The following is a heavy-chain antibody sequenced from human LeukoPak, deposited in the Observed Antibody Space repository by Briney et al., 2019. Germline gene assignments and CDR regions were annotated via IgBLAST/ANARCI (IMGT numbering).Heavy chain of an antibody. J-gene: IGHJ6*02. V-gene: IGHV4-59*12. Sequence: PSETLSLTCTVSGGSISSYYWSWIRQPPGKGLEWIGYIYYSGSTNYNPSLKSRVTISVDTSKNQFSLKLSSVTAADTAVYYCARDLYNVGMDVWGQGTTVTVSS. CDR2: IYYSGST. CDR3: ARDLYNVGMDV. CDR1: GGSISSYY. D-gene: IGHD1-14*01.